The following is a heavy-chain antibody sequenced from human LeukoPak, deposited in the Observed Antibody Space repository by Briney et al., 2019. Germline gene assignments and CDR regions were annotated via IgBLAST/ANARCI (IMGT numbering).Heavy chain of an antibody. J-gene: IGHJ6*02. CDR2: IYHNGTP. CDR3: ATAPILRGEGGEHYKYGMDV. Sequence: SETLSLTCAVSVGSINSGNWWSWVRRSPGKGLEWIGEIYHNGTPNYNPSLKSRVTISADTFKNHFSLKMTSVTAADTAVYYCATAPILRGEGGEHYKYGMDVWGQGTTVIVSS. CDR1: VGSINSGNW. D-gene: IGHD2-2*02. V-gene: IGHV4-4*02.